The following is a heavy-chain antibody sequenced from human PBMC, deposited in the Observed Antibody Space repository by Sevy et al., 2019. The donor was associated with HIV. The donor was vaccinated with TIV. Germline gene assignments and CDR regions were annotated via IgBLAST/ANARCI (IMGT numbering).Heavy chain of an antibody. CDR2: ISYDGIIK. D-gene: IGHD5-18*01. V-gene: IGHV3-30*05. Sequence: GGSLRLSCAVSGFTLTNEFFSWVRQAPGKGLEGVALISYDGIIKYYVDSVKGRPSISRDNSKNTLSLQMNSLIIEGTAVYYRGRVGGYTSACSRGNYWGQGTLVTVSS. CDR1: GFTLTNEF. CDR3: GRVGGYTSACSRGNY. J-gene: IGHJ4*02.